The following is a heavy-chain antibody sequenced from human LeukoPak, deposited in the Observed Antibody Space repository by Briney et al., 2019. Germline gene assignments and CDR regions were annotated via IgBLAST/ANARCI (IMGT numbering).Heavy chain of an antibody. Sequence: PSETLSLTCAVYGGSFSGYYWSWIRQPPGKGLEWIGEINHSGSTNYNPSLKSRVTISVDTSKNQFSLKLSSVTAADTAVYYCARRGPRTSCYRRCYFDYWGQGTLVTVSS. CDR1: GGSFSGYY. CDR2: INHSGST. J-gene: IGHJ4*02. V-gene: IGHV4-34*01. D-gene: IGHD2-2*02. CDR3: ARRGPRTSCYRRCYFDY.